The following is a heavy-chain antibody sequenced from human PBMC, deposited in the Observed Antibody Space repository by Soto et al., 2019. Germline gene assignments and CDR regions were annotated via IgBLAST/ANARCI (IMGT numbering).Heavy chain of an antibody. D-gene: IGHD3-22*01. CDR3: AGGVVVINSPEVVPGY. Sequence: GGSLRLSCAASGFTFSSYGMHWVRQAPGKGLEWVAVIWYDGSNKYYADSVKGRFTISRDNSKNTLYLQMNSLRAEDAAVYYCAGGVVVINSPEVVPGYWGQGTLVTVSS. J-gene: IGHJ4*02. V-gene: IGHV3-33*01. CDR1: GFTFSSYG. CDR2: IWYDGSNK.